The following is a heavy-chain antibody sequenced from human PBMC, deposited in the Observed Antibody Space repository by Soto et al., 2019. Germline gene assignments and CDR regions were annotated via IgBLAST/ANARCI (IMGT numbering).Heavy chain of an antibody. D-gene: IGHD3-10*01. CDR1: GDTFSFYT. Sequence: QVQLVQSGAELKKPGSSVKVSCKASGDTFSFYTINWVRQAPGLGLEWMGRVNPILSMSNYAQKFQGRVTLTTDQXTSTASMGLGSLRSEDTAFYYCATSYGSGYRAFDYWGQGALVTVSS. V-gene: IGHV1-69*02. J-gene: IGHJ4*02. CDR3: ATSYGSGYRAFDY. CDR2: VNPILSMS.